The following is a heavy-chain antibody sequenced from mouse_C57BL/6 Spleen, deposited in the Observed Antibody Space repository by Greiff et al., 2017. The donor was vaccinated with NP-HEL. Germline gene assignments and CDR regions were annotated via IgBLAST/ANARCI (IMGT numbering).Heavy chain of an antibody. CDR2: IDPSDSYT. CDR1: GYTFTSYW. V-gene: IGHV1-50*01. J-gene: IGHJ3*01. Sequence: QVQLQQPGAELVQPGASVKLSCKASGYTFTSYWMQWVKQRPGQGLEWIGEIDPSDSYTNYNQKFKGKATLTVDTSSSTAYMQLSSLTSEDSAVYYCALQGFAYWGQGTLVTISA. CDR3: ALQGFAY.